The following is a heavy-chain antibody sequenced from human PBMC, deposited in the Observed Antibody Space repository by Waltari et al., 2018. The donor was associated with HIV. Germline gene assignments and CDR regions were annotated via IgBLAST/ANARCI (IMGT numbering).Heavy chain of an antibody. CDR1: GFTFSSYW. CDR3: ARVREGRDGYNFFDY. V-gene: IGHV3-74*01. D-gene: IGHD5-12*01. Sequence: EVQLVESGGGLVQPGGSLRLSCAASGFTFSSYWMHWVRQAPGKGLVWVSRINSEGSSTSYADSVKGRFTISRDNAKNTLYLQMNSLRAEDTAVYYCARVREGRDGYNFFDYWGQGTLVTVSS. CDR2: INSEGSST. J-gene: IGHJ4*02.